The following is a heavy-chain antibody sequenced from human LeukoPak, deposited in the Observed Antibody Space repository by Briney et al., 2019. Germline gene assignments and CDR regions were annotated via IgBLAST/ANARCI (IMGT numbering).Heavy chain of an antibody. V-gene: IGHV4-39*07. Sequence: SETLSLTCSVSGGSISSSSYYWGWIRQPPGKGLEWIGSIYYSGSTYYNSSLKSRVTISVDTSKNLFSLKLSSVTAADTAVYYCARGGSYYGYFDYWGHGALVTVSS. J-gene: IGHJ4*01. CDR3: ARGGSYYGYFDY. D-gene: IGHD1-26*01. CDR2: IYYSGST. CDR1: GGSISSSSYY.